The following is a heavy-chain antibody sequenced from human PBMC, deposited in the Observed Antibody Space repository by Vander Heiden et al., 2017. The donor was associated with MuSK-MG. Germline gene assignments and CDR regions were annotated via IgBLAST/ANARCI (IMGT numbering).Heavy chain of an antibody. V-gene: IGHV1-69*01. CDR3: ARDVLGSGFGELLLGY. CDR1: GGTFSSYA. CDR2: IIPIFGTA. D-gene: IGHD3-10*01. Sequence: QVQLVQSGAEVKKPGSSVKVSCKASGGTFSSYAISWVRQAPGQGLEWMGGIIPIFGTANYAQKFQGRVTITADESTSTAYMELSSLRSEDTAVYYCARDVLGSGFGELLLGYWGQGTLVTVSS. J-gene: IGHJ4*02.